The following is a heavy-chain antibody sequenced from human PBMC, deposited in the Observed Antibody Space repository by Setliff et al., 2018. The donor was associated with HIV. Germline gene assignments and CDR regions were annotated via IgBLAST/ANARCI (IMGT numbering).Heavy chain of an antibody. CDR3: ARVQVGDPYYSYYYMDV. CDR1: GYTFTNYA. V-gene: IGHV1-3*01. D-gene: IGHD2-8*02. J-gene: IGHJ6*03. Sequence: GASVKVSCKASGYTFTNYAIHWVRQAPGQRLEWMGWINAGNGDTKYSQKFQGRVTITTDTSTSTAYMELRNLRSDDTAVYYCARVQVGDPYYSYYYMDVWGEGTTVTVSS. CDR2: INAGNGDT.